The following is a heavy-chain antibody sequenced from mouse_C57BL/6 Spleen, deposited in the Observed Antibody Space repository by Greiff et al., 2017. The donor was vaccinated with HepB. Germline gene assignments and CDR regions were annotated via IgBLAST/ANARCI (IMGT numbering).Heavy chain of an antibody. V-gene: IGHV1-64*01. Sequence: QVQLQQPGAELVKPGASVKLSCKASGYTFTSYWMHWVKQSPGQGLEWIGMIHPNSGSTNYNEKFKSKATLTVDKSSSTAYMQLSSLTSEDSAVYYCASIYYDYDEVAYWGQGTLVTVSA. J-gene: IGHJ3*01. CDR1: GYTFTSYW. CDR3: ASIYYDYDEVAY. D-gene: IGHD2-4*01. CDR2: IHPNSGST.